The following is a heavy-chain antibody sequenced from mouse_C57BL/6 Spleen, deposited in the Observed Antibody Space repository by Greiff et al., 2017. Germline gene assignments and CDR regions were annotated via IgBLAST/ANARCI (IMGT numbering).Heavy chain of an antibody. Sequence: QVQLQQSGPELVKPGASVKISCKASGYAFSSSWMNWVKQRPGKGLEWIGRIYPGDGDTNYNGKFKGKATRTADKSSSTAYMQLSSLTSEDSAVYFCAREGGYYRFAYWGQGTLVTVSA. CDR1: GYAFSSSW. D-gene: IGHD2-3*01. CDR2: IYPGDGDT. CDR3: AREGGYYRFAY. V-gene: IGHV1-82*01. J-gene: IGHJ3*01.